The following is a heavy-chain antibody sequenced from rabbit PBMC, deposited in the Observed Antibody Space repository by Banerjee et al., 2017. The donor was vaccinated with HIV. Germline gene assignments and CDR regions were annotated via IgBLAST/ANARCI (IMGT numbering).Heavy chain of an antibody. V-gene: IGHV1S45*01. CDR2: IHAGSSGST. CDR3: ARGGDSATTYYNL. D-gene: IGHD8-1*01. Sequence: QEQLEESGGDLVQPEGSLTLTCTASGFSFSRSYYMCWVRQAPGKGLEWIGCIHAGSSGSTYYANWAKGRFTISKTSSTTVTLQMTSLTAADTATYFCARGGDSATTYYNLWGPGTLVTVS. J-gene: IGHJ4*01. CDR1: GFSFSRSYY.